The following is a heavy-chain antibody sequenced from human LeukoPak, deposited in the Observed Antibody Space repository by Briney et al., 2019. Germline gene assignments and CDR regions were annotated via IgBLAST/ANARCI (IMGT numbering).Heavy chain of an antibody. CDR2: VSYDRKNI. CDR1: GFTFSRFG. Sequence: PGGSLRLSCAASGFTFSRFGMHWVRQAPGKGLEWVAVVSYDRKNIYYGDSVKGRFTISRDNFRNILYLQMDSLRVEDTAIYYCARGLHPRSAFDFWGQGTLVTVSS. J-gene: IGHJ4*02. CDR3: ARGLHPRSAFDF. D-gene: IGHD3/OR15-3a*01. V-gene: IGHV3-30*03.